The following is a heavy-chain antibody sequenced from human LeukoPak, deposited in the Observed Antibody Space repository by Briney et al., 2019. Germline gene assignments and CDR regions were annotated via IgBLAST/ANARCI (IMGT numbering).Heavy chain of an antibody. J-gene: IGHJ4*02. V-gene: IGHV1-8*01. CDR3: ARGTPSGWLGAVY. D-gene: IGHD6-19*01. CDR2: MNPNSGNT. Sequence: ASVKVSCKASEYTFASYDINWVRQATGQGLEWMGWMNPNSGNTGFAQKFQGRLTMTRNTSINTAYVELSSLRSEDTAVYYCARGTPSGWLGAVYWGQGTLVTVSS. CDR1: EYTFASYD.